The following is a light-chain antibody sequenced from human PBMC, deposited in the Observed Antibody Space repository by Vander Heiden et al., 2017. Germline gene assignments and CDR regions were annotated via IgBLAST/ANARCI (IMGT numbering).Light chain of an antibody. CDR2: GTP. V-gene: IGKV3-20*01. Sequence: EIVLRQSPGTLSLSPGERATLSCRASQSISSSYLAWYQQKPGQAPRLLIHGTPSRATGIPDRFSGSGSGTDFTLTITRLEPEDFAVYYCQQYSSSPLTFGQGTKLEIK. J-gene: IGKJ2*01. CDR1: QSISSSY. CDR3: QQYSSSPLT.